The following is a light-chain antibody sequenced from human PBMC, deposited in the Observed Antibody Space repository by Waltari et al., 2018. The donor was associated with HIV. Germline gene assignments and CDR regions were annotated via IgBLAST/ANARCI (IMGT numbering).Light chain of an antibody. CDR1: SSDVGGYNY. J-gene: IGLJ3*02. Sequence: QSALTQPASVSGSPGQSITISCTGTSSDVGGYNYVSWYQQHPGKAPKLIIYEVSNRPSGVSNRFSGSKSGNTASLTISGLQAEDEADYYCSSYATYSTRVFGGGTKLTVL. V-gene: IGLV2-14*01. CDR2: EVS. CDR3: SSYATYSTRV.